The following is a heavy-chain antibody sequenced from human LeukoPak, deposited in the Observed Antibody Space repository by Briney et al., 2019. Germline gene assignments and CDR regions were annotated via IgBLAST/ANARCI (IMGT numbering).Heavy chain of an antibody. J-gene: IGHJ3*02. D-gene: IGHD6-19*01. CDR1: GYTFTGYY. CDR2: INPNSDGT. V-gene: IGHV1-2*02. CDR3: ARARDDQQWLVEFAFDI. Sequence: ASVKVSGKASGYTFTGYYMHWVRQAPGQGLEWMGWINPNSDGTNYAQKFQGRVTMTRDTSISTAYMELSRLRSDDTAVYYCARARDDQQWLVEFAFDIWGQGTMVTVSS.